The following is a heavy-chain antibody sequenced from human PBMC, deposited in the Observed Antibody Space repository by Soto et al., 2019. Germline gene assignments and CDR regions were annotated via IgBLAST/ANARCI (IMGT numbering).Heavy chain of an antibody. D-gene: IGHD6-13*01. J-gene: IGHJ3*02. Sequence: GSLRLSCAASGFTFSSYAMSWVRQAPGKGLEWVSAISGSGGSTYYADSVKGRFTISRDNSKNTLYLQMNSLRAEDTAVYYCAKDRVAAAGTEDAFDIWGQGTMVTVSS. CDR3: AKDRVAAAGTEDAFDI. V-gene: IGHV3-23*01. CDR2: ISGSGGST. CDR1: GFTFSSYA.